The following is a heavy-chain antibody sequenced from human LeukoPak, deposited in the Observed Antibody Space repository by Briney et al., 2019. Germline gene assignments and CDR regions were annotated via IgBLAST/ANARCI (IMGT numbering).Heavy chain of an antibody. Sequence: KTGGSLGLSCAASGFTFSSYAMSWVRQAPGKGLEWVSAISGSGGSTYYADSVKGRFTISRDNSKNTLYLQMNSLRADDTAVYFCARGRVTSSWYYFDYWGQGTLVTVSS. J-gene: IGHJ4*02. V-gene: IGHV3-23*01. CDR3: ARGRVTSSWYYFDY. CDR2: ISGSGGST. CDR1: GFTFSSYA. D-gene: IGHD6-13*01.